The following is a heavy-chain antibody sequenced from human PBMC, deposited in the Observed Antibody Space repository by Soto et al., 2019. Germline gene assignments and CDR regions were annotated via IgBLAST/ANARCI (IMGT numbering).Heavy chain of an antibody. Sequence: QVQLQESGPGLVKPSETLSLTCTVSGDSISGKFWSWVRQPSGRGPEWLGYVYLVGSTGPSGSTYSNPPLKSRITMSADSSKNQVSLKVTSVTAADTAMYYCARHVGGTNWHFDLWGRGVLVTVSS. CDR3: ARHVGGTNWHFDL. J-gene: IGHJ2*01. CDR2: VYLVGSTGPSGST. D-gene: IGHD6-19*01. CDR1: GDSISGKF. V-gene: IGHV4-59*08.